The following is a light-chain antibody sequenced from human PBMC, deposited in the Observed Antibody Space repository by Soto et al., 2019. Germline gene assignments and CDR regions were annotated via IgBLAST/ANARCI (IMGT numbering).Light chain of an antibody. CDR3: QHDNSYSRT. CDR1: QSISTW. V-gene: IGKV1-5*01. J-gene: IGKJ1*01. Sequence: DIQMTQSPSTLXTSXXXXVXXXCLASQSISTWLAWYQQKPGKAPRLLIYDASSLESGVPSRFSGSGSGTDFTLTITSLQPDDFATYYCQHDNSYSRTFGQGTKVDIK. CDR2: DAS.